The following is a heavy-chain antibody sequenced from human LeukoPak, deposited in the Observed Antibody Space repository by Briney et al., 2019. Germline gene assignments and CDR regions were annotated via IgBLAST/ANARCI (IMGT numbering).Heavy chain of an antibody. CDR2: IYTSGST. J-gene: IGHJ6*03. CDR1: GGSISSGSYY. V-gene: IGHV4-61*02. CDR3: AREVLYYYYYMDV. Sequence: SQTLSLTCTVSGGSISSGSYYWSWIRQPAGKGLEWIGRIYTSGSTNYNPSLKSRVTISVDTSKNQFSLKLSSVTAADTAVYYCAREVLYYYYYMDVWGKGTTVTVSS. D-gene: IGHD3-10*01.